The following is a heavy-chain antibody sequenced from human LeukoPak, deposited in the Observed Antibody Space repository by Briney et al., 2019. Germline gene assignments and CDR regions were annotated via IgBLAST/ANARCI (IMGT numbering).Heavy chain of an antibody. Sequence: PGRSLRLSCAASGFTFDDYAMHWVRQAPGKGLEWVSGISWNSGSIGYADSVKGRFTISRDNAKNSLYLQMNSLRAEDTALYYRAKELTYYYDSSGYAGPFDYWGQGTLVTVSS. D-gene: IGHD3-22*01. CDR1: GFTFDDYA. CDR2: ISWNSGSI. CDR3: AKELTYYYDSSGYAGPFDY. J-gene: IGHJ4*02. V-gene: IGHV3-9*01.